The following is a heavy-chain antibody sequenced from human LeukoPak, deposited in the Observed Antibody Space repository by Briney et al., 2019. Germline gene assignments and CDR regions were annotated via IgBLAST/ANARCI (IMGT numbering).Heavy chain of an antibody. V-gene: IGHV1-8*01. CDR1: GYTFTSYD. CDR2: MNPNSGNT. Sequence: ASVKVSCKASGYTFTSYDINWVRQATGQGLEWMGWMNPNSGNTGYAQKFQGRVTMTRNTSISTAYMELSSLRSEDTAVYYCARAVRVVVPAAPSRGSTYCFDYWGQGTLVTVSS. J-gene: IGHJ4*02. CDR3: ARAVRVVVPAAPSRGSTYCFDY. D-gene: IGHD2-2*01.